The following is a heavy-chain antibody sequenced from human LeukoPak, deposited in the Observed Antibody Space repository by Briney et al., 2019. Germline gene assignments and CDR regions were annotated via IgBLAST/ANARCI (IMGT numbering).Heavy chain of an antibody. J-gene: IGHJ5*02. CDR3: ARDHPGRIPDSRFWSGRNYNWFDP. CDR2: INPNSGGT. D-gene: IGHD3-3*01. Sequence: SVKVSCKASGYTFTGYYMHWVRQAPGQGLEWMGWINPNSGGTNYAQKFQGRVTMTRDTSISTAYMELSRLRSDDTAVYYCARDHPGRIPDSRFWSGRNYNWFDPWGQGTLVTVSS. CDR1: GYTFTGYY. V-gene: IGHV1-2*02.